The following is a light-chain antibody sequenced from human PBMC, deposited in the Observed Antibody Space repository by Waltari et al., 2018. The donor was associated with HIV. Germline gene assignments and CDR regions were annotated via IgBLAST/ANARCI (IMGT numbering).Light chain of an antibody. V-gene: IGLV1-44*01. J-gene: IGLJ3*02. CDR3: AVWDDSLNGPV. CDR2: SNN. CDR1: NSNIGSNL. Sequence: QSVLTQPPSASGTPGQRVTTSCSGSNSNIGSNLVNWYQHLPGRAPNLLIYSNNQRPSGVPDRFSGSKSGTSASLAISGLQSEDEADYYCAVWDDSLNGPVFGGGTKLTVL.